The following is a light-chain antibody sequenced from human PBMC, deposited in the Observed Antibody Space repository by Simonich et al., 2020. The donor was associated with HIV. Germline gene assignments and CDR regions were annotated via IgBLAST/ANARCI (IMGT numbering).Light chain of an antibody. CDR3: QSYDNSLSGHVV. V-gene: IGLV1-40*01. CDR2: GKS. CDR1: SPNIGAGYD. Sequence: QSVLTQPPSVSGAPGQRVTISCTGSSPNIGAGYDVHWYQQLPGTAPKLLIYGKSNRPSGVPDRFSGSKSATSASLAITGLQTEDEADYYCQSYDNSLSGHVVFGGGTKLTVL. J-gene: IGLJ2*01.